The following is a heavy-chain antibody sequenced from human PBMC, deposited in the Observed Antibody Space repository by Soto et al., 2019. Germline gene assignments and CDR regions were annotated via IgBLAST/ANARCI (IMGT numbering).Heavy chain of an antibody. CDR1: GGTFSSYA. CDR2: IIPIFGTA. D-gene: IGHD3-3*01. J-gene: IGHJ4*02. V-gene: IGHV1-69*13. Sequence: ASVKVSCKASGGTFSSYAISWVRQAPGQGLEWMGGIIPIFGTANYAQKFQGRVTITADESTSTAYMELSSLRSEDTAVYYCASGVYDFWSVYYGRKGLSLWVQGTLVPVSS. CDR3: ASGVYDFWSVYYGRKGLSL.